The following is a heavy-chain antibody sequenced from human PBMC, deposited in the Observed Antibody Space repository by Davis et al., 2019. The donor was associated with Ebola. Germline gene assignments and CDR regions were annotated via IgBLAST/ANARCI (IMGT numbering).Heavy chain of an antibody. Sequence: GESLKISCAASGFTFSSYAMSWVRQAPGKGLEWVSGISGSGGSTYYADSVKGRFTISRDNSKNTLYLQMNSLRDEDTGVYYCAKDLGRGWYGYYFDYWGQGTLLTVSS. CDR2: ISGSGGST. J-gene: IGHJ4*02. CDR1: GFTFSSYA. CDR3: AKDLGRGWYGYYFDY. V-gene: IGHV3-23*01. D-gene: IGHD6-19*01.